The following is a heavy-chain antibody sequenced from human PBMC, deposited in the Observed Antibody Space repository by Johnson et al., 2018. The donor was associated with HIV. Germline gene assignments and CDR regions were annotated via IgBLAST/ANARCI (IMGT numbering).Heavy chain of an antibody. Sequence: VQLVESGGGLVQPGGSLKLSCAASGFTFSGSAMLWVRQAPGKGLEWVSGISWNSGSIGYADSVKGRFTISRDNAKNSLYLQMNSLRAEDTALYYCARVKGATNALDIWGPGTLVTVSS. D-gene: IGHD1-26*01. J-gene: IGHJ3*02. CDR2: ISWNSGSI. V-gene: IGHV3-9*01. CDR3: ARVKGATNALDI. CDR1: GFTFSGSA.